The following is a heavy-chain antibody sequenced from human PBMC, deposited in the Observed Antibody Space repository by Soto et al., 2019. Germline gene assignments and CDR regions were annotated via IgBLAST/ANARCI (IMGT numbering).Heavy chain of an antibody. J-gene: IGHJ4*02. CDR2: VGSDGMHK. Sequence: QVQLVESGGGVVQPGRSLRLSCAASGFTFTNCAMHWVRQAPGKGLEWVAVVGSDGMHKYYGDFVKGRFTISRDTSENTVYLQMDRLTSEDTAVYYCARDVRLDPPDYFHYLGRGTLVTVSS. CDR3: ARDVRLDPPDYFHY. D-gene: IGHD2-2*03. CDR1: GFTFTNCA. V-gene: IGHV3-30*01.